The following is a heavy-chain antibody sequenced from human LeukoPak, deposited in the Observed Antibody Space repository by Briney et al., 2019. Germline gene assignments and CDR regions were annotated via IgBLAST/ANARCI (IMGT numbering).Heavy chain of an antibody. D-gene: IGHD2-15*01. CDR3: ARRAYCSGGSCRYPRPNYYYYYMDV. J-gene: IGHJ6*03. V-gene: IGHV4-39*01. CDR2: IYYSGST. CDR1: GGSISSSSYY. Sequence: SETLSLTCTVSGGSISSSSYYWGWIRQPPGKGLEWIGSIYYSGSTYYNTSLKSRVTISVDTSKNQFSLKLSSVTAADTAVYYCARRAYCSGGSCRYPRPNYYYYYMDVWGKGTTVTVSS.